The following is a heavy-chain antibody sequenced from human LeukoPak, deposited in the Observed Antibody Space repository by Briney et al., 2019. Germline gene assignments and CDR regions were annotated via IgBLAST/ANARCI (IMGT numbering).Heavy chain of an antibody. Sequence: GGSLRLSCAASGFTFSSYSMNWVRQAPGKGLEWVSSISSSSSYIYYADSVKGRFTISRDNAKNSLYLQMNSLRAEDTAVYYCARESGDSGSYYRAYNWFDPWGQGTLVTVSS. CDR3: ARESGDSGSYYRAYNWFDP. V-gene: IGHV3-21*01. CDR2: ISSSSSYI. CDR1: GFTFSSYS. D-gene: IGHD1-26*01. J-gene: IGHJ5*02.